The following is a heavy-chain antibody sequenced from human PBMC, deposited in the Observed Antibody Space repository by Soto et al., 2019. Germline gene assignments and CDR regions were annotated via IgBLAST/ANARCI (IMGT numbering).Heavy chain of an antibody. J-gene: IGHJ4*02. CDR3: AKDDPPEYGSGSENFDK. CDR1: GFTFRNYA. D-gene: IGHD3-10*01. CDR2: ITDSGANT. Sequence: GGSLRLSCAASGFTFRNYAMSWVRQAPGKGLEWVSAITDSGANTYYADSVEGRFTISRDNSKSTLYLQMNSLRADDTAVYYCAKDDPPEYGSGSENFDKWDQGTLVTVSS. V-gene: IGHV3-23*01.